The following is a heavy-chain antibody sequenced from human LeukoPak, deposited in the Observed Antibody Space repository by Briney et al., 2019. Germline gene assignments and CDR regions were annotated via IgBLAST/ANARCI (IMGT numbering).Heavy chain of an antibody. J-gene: IGHJ6*02. D-gene: IGHD4-11*01. CDR3: AKVGPVYGMDV. V-gene: IGHV3-30*04. CDR2: ISYDGSNK. CDR1: GFTFSNYA. Sequence: PGGSLRLSCAASGFTFSNYAIHWVRQAPGKGLEWVAVISYDGSNKYYADSVKGRFTISRDNSKNTLYLQMNSLRAEDTAVYYCAKVGPVYGMDVWGQGTTVTVSS.